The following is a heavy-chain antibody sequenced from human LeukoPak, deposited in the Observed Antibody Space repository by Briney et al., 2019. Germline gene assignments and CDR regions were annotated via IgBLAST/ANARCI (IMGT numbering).Heavy chain of an antibody. D-gene: IGHD5-12*01. J-gene: IGHJ4*02. CDR1: GYTFTGYY. Sequence: ASVTVSCKASGYTFTGYYMHWARQAPGQGLEWMGWISGYNGNTNYAQKLQGRVSITTDTSTTTAYMELRSLTSDDTALYYCARSSLGTITAGPFDYWGQGTLVTVSS. CDR3: ARSSLGTITAGPFDY. CDR2: ISGYNGNT. V-gene: IGHV1-18*04.